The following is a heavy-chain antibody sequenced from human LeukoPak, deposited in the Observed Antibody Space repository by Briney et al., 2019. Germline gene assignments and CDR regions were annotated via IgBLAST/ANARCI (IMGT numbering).Heavy chain of an antibody. J-gene: IGHJ3*02. CDR1: EFTFSDHY. D-gene: IGHD3-22*01. Sequence: GGSLRLSCVASEFTFSDHYMDWVRQAPGKGLEWVGRIRNKANGYSTDYAASVKGRFTISRDNSKNTLYLQMNSLRAEDTAVYYCARDLGRYDSNQGPLDAFDIWGQGTMVTVSS. CDR3: ARDLGRYDSNQGPLDAFDI. CDR2: IRNKANGYST. V-gene: IGHV3-72*01.